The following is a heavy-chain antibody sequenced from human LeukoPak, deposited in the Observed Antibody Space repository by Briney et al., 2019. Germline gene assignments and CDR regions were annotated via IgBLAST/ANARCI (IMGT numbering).Heavy chain of an antibody. CDR2: IKTDGIST. D-gene: IGHD4/OR15-4a*01. J-gene: IGHJ4*02. V-gene: IGHV3-74*01. CDR1: GFTFSSYW. CDR3: AGSYYADFGTTYSLDY. Sequence: GGSLRLSCAASGFTFSSYWMFWVSQAPGKGLVWVSHIKTDGISTNYADSVKGRFTISRDNAKNTLYLQMNSLRAEDTAVYYCAGSYYADFGTTYSLDYWGRGALVTVSS.